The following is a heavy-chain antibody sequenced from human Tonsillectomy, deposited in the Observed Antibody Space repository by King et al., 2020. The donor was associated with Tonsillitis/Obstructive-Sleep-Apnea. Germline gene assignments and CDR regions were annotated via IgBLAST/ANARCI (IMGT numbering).Heavy chain of an antibody. CDR1: GGSISXYY. Sequence: QLQESGPGXVKPSETLXLXXXXSGGSISXYYXSXXXXPXXKXXXWXXXXXXXXXXXXXPXXXXRVTISXDXXKNQFSLKLSXXGAADTAVYYCARARTMGTRGGWDYWGQGTLVTVSS. D-gene: IGHD4/OR15-4a*01. CDR3: ARARTMGTRGGWDY. V-gene: IGHV4-59*01. CDR2: XXXXXXX. J-gene: IGHJ4*02.